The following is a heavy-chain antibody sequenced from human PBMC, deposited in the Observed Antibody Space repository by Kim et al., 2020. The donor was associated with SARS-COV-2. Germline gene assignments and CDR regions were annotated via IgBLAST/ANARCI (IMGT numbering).Heavy chain of an antibody. Sequence: QKFQGRVTITRDASASPAYMELSSLRSEDTAVYYCARAPSTSYTEYYFDYWGQGTLVTVSS. V-gene: IGHV1-3*01. J-gene: IGHJ4*02. CDR3: ARAPSTSYTEYYFDY. D-gene: IGHD4-4*01.